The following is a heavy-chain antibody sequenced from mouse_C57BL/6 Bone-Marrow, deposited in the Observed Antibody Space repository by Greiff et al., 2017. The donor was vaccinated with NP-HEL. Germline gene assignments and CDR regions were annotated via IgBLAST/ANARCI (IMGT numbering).Heavy chain of an antibody. CDR2: IDPNSGGT. CDR3: ARSWTDYYGSSYLAY. J-gene: IGHJ3*01. CDR1: GYTFTSYW. V-gene: IGHV1-72*01. D-gene: IGHD1-1*01. Sequence: QVQLKQPGAELVKPGASVKLSCKASGYTFTSYWMHWVKQRPGRGLEWIGRIDPNSGGTKYNEKFKSKATLTVDKPSSTAYMQLSSLTSEDSAVYDCARSWTDYYGSSYLAYWGQGTLVTVSA.